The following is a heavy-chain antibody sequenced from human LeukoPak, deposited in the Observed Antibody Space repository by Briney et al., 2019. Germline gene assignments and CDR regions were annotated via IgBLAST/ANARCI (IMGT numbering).Heavy chain of an antibody. D-gene: IGHD2-15*01. Sequence: PGGSLRLSCAASGFTFSSYGMHWVRQAPGKGLEWVAFIRYDGSNKYYADSVKGRFTISRDNSKNTLYLQMNSLRAEDTAVYYCAREACSGGTCYHYDYWGQGTLVTVSS. CDR1: GFTFSSYG. CDR2: IRYDGSNK. CDR3: AREACSGGTCYHYDY. J-gene: IGHJ4*02. V-gene: IGHV3-30*02.